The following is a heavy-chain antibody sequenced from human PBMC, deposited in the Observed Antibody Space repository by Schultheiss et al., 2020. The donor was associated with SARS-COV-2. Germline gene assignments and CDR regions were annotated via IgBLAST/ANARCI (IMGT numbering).Heavy chain of an antibody. J-gene: IGHJ6*03. CDR3: ASLRGIGYYYYMDV. Sequence: GESLKISCKASGYTFTGYYMHWVRQAPGQGLEWMGWINPNSGGTNYAQKFQGRVTMTRDTSISTAYMELSRLRSDDTAVYYCASLRGIGYYYYMDVWGKGTTVTVSS. CDR1: GYTFTGYY. D-gene: IGHD3-16*01. CDR2: INPNSGGT. V-gene: IGHV1-2*02.